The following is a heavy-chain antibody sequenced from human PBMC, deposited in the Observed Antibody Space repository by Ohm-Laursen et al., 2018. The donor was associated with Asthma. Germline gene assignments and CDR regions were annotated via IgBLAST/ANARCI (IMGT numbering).Heavy chain of an antibody. J-gene: IGHJ3*02. CDR2: ISWNSGSI. Sequence: SLRLSCTASGFTFDDYAMHWVRQAPGKGLEWVSGISWNSGSIGYADSVKGRFTISRDNSKNTLYLQMNSLRAEDTAVYYCAKERGSGWYTDAFDIWGQGTMVTVSS. D-gene: IGHD6-19*01. V-gene: IGHV3-9*01. CDR1: GFTFDDYA. CDR3: AKERGSGWYTDAFDI.